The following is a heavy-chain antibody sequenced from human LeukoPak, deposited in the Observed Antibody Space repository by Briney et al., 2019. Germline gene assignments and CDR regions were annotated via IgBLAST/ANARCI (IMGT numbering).Heavy chain of an antibody. CDR1: GCTFSSYA. CDR3: AKGDNYYDTSGYYHVKALFDY. Sequence: GRSLRLSCGASGCTFSSYAMHWVRQAPGKGLEWVAGTSYNGNNKFYADSVKGRFSISRDNSKNTLYLQMDSLRAEDTAVYYCAKGDNYYDTSGYYHVKALFDYWGKEPWSPSPQ. J-gene: IGHJ4*01. D-gene: IGHD3-22*01. CDR2: TSYNGNNK. V-gene: IGHV3-30*04.